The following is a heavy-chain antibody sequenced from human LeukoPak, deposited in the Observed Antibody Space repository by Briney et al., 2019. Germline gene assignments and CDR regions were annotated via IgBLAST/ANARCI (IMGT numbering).Heavy chain of an antibody. J-gene: IGHJ4*02. V-gene: IGHV3-21*01. CDR1: GFTFSSFS. Sequence: GGSLRLSCAASGFTFSSFSMNWVRQAPGKGREWVSSISSSSSYTYYADSVKGRFTITRDNAKNSLYLQMNSLRAEDTAVYYCARDNAGYDYWGQGTLVTVSS. CDR3: ARDNAGYDY. CDR2: ISSSSSYT. D-gene: IGHD5-12*01.